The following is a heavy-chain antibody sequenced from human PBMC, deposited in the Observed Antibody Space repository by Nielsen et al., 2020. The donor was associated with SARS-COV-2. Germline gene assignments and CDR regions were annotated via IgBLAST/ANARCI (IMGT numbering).Heavy chain of an antibody. CDR3: ARGKATYGYYYGMDV. CDR1: GGSISSGDYY. V-gene: IGHV4-30-4*01. Sequence: LRLSCTVSGGSISSGDYYWSWIRQPPGKGLEWIGYIYYSGSTYYNPSLKSRVTISVDTSKNQFSLKLSSVTAADTALYYCARGKATYGYYYGMDVWGQGTTVTVSS. D-gene: IGHD1-26*01. CDR2: IYYSGST. J-gene: IGHJ6*02.